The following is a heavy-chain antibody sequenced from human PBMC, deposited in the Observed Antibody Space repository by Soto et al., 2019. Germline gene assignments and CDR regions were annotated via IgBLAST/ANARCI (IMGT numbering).Heavy chain of an antibody. CDR1: GGTFSSYA. J-gene: IGHJ6*02. D-gene: IGHD3-3*01. CDR2: IIPIFGTA. Sequence: SSVKVSCKASGGTFSSYAISWVRQAPGQGLEWMGGIIPIFGTANYAQKFQGRVTITADKSTSTAYMELSSLRSEDTAVYYCARGVLRFLEWPTGMGLWGQGTTGTVSS. V-gene: IGHV1-69*06. CDR3: ARGVLRFLEWPTGMGL.